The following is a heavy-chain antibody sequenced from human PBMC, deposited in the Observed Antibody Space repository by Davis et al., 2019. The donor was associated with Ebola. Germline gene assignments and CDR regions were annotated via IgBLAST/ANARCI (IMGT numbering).Heavy chain of an antibody. CDR1: GVTLRSYA. D-gene: IGHD2-8*02. CDR3: AKGDCTGGVCPGMDV. CDR2: NSGSGGST. V-gene: IGHV3-23*01. Sequence: AGSLRLSCPASGVTLRSYAMSWVRQAPGKGLEWARANSGSGGSTDYADSVKGRFTISRDNSKNTLYLKMNSLRAEDTAVYYCAKGDCTGGVCPGMDVWGQGTTVTVSS. J-gene: IGHJ6*02.